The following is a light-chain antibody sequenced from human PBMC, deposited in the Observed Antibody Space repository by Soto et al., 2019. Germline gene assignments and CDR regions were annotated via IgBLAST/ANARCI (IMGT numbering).Light chain of an antibody. CDR1: QSVSSN. V-gene: IGKV3-15*01. CDR3: QQYNNWPPWT. Sequence: EIVMTQSTATLSVSPGERATLSCRASQSVSSNLAWYQQKPGQAPRLLIYGASTRATGIPARFSGSGSGTEFTLTISRLQSEDFAVYYCQQYNNWPPWTFGQGTKVEI. CDR2: GAS. J-gene: IGKJ1*01.